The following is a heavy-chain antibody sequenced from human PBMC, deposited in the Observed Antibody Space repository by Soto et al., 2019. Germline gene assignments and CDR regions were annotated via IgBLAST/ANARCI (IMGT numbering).Heavy chain of an antibody. CDR3: TKSWRLYYMDV. V-gene: IGHV3-9*01. D-gene: IGHD3-3*01. CDR2: ITWNSGTI. CDR1: GFTFDDYA. Sequence: EVQLVESGGGLVQPGRSLRLSCAASGFTFDDYAMHWVRQAPGRALEWVSRITWNSGTIDYADSVKGRFTISRDNAKNSLYLQMASLRAEDTALYYCTKSWRLYYMDVWGKGTTVTVSS. J-gene: IGHJ6*03.